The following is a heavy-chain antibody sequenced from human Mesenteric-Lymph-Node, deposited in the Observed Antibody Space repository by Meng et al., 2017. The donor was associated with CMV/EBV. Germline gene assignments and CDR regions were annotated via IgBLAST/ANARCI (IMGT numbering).Heavy chain of an antibody. Sequence: GESLKISCAASGFTFSNYWMTWARQAPGRGLEWVSSISSSGTYISYADSLKGRFTISRDNAKDILHLQMDSLRAEDSAVYYCARDHHRMYYYDTSGYYPWGRGTLVTVSS. CDR3: ARDHHRMYYYDTSGYYP. CDR2: ISSSGTYI. J-gene: IGHJ5*02. V-gene: IGHV3-21*01. CDR1: GFTFSNYW. D-gene: IGHD3-22*01.